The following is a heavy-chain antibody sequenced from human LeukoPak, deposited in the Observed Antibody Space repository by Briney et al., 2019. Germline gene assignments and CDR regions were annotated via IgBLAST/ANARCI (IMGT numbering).Heavy chain of an antibody. CDR1: GGSISSYY. Sequence: SETLSLTCTVSGGSISSYYWTWIRQPPGKGLEWIGYVYYNGNTNYNPSLKSRVTISVDRSKNQFLLKLNSVTAADTAMYYCAREDYYFDYWGQGILVTVSS. CDR3: AREDYYFDY. V-gene: IGHV4-59*01. J-gene: IGHJ4*02. CDR2: VYYNGNT.